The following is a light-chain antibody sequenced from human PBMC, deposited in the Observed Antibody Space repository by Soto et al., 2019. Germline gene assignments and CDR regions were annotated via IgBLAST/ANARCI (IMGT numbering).Light chain of an antibody. CDR1: QSVAGN. CDR2: GAF. Sequence: EIVMTQSPATLAVSPGDTATLSCRASQSVAGNLAWYQQKPGQPPRLLIYGAFTRATGIPARFSGTGSGTEFTLTISSLQSEDFALYYCQQYNDWPLTFGQGTKVDIK. V-gene: IGKV3-15*01. J-gene: IGKJ1*01. CDR3: QQYNDWPLT.